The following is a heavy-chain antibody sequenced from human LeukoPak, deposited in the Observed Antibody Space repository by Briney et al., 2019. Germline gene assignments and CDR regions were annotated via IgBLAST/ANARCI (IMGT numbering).Heavy chain of an antibody. D-gene: IGHD3-22*01. V-gene: IGHV3-30*04. J-gene: IGHJ4*02. CDR3: AKEHSSGYYPYYFDY. CDR1: GFTFSSYA. CDR2: ISHDGSNK. Sequence: GGSLRLSCAASGFTFSSYAMHWVRQAPGKGLEWVAVISHDGSNKYYADSVKGRFTISRDNSKNTLYLQMNSLRAEDTAVYYCAKEHSSGYYPYYFDYWGQGTLVTVSS.